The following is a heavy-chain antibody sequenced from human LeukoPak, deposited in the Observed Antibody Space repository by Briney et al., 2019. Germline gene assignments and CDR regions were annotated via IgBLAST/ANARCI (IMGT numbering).Heavy chain of an antibody. D-gene: IGHD3-9*01. J-gene: IGHJ6*02. CDR2: IYHTGRT. CDR3: ARGPGKGDILTGYYWRGDYYGMDV. CDR1: GDSLSSDTSS. V-gene: IGHV4-30-2*01. Sequence: PSQTLSLTCLVSGDSLSSDTSSWTWIRQPPGKGLEWIGSIYHTGRTFYNPSLTSRVTISVDKSNNHFSLKLSSVTAADTAVYYCARGPGKGDILTGYYWRGDYYGMDVWGQGTTVTVSS.